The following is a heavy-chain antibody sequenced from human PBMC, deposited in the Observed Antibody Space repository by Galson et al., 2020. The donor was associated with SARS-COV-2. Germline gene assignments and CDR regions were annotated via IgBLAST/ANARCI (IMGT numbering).Heavy chain of an antibody. J-gene: IGHJ4*02. D-gene: IGHD3-16*01. Sequence: SETLSLTCAVYGGSFRGYYWSWIRQPPGKGLEWIGEINHSGSTNYNPSLKSRVTISVDTSKNQFSLKLSSVTAADTAVYYCARVSDYVWGSPDYWGQGTLVTVSS. CDR2: INHSGST. V-gene: IGHV4-34*01. CDR3: ARVSDYVWGSPDY. CDR1: GGSFRGYY.